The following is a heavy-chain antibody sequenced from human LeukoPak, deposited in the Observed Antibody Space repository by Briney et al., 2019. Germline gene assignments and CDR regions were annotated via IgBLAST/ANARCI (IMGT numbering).Heavy chain of an antibody. CDR2: INPNSGST. Sequence: ASVPVSCKASRYTYTGYYVHWVRQAPAQGLAWMGWINPNSGSTNYAQKFQGRVPNTRDTSISPVPMELSRFNSYEPAGYYFSRLVTVAGKTRSIKRLPFDSWGQETMATVSS. J-gene: IGHJ3*02. CDR3: SRLVTVAGKTRSIKRLPFDS. V-gene: IGHV1-2*02. CDR1: RYTYTGYY. D-gene: IGHD6-19*01.